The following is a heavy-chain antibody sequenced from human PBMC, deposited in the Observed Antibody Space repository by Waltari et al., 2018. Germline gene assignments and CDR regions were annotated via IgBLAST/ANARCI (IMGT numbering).Heavy chain of an antibody. Sequence: QVHLQESGPGLAKPSETLSLICTVSGDSMTGPYWRWIRQSPGKGLEWIGYIYDSGSTNYNPSLKSRLTISIDTSKNQFSLNLSSLTMSDTATYYCTRGLISGSPTPFAFWGQGTPVTVSS. CDR2: IYDSGST. D-gene: IGHD1-26*01. V-gene: IGHV4-59*11. J-gene: IGHJ4*02. CDR3: TRGLISGSPTPFAF. CDR1: GDSMTGPY.